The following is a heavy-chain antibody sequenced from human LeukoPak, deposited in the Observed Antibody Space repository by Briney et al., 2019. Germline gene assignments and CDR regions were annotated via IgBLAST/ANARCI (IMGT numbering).Heavy chain of an antibody. Sequence: GGSLRLSCAASGFTLSSSGMSWVRQPPGKGLEWVSAISTGGHNTYYADSVKGRFTISSDNSKNTLYLQMNSLRAEDTAVYYCVTQRGYCSDGSCYFDYWGQGTLVTVSS. CDR1: GFTLSSSG. CDR2: ISTGGHNT. J-gene: IGHJ4*02. CDR3: VTQRGYCSDGSCYFDY. D-gene: IGHD2-15*01. V-gene: IGHV3-23*01.